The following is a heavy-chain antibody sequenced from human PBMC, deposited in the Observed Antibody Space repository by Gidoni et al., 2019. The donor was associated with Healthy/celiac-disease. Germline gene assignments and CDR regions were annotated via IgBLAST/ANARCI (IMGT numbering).Heavy chain of an antibody. V-gene: IGHV3-30*18. J-gene: IGHJ4*02. CDR2: ISYDGSNK. D-gene: IGHD3-10*02. CDR1: GFTFRSYG. CDR3: AKDAFVFRESPPFDY. Sequence: QVQLVESGGGVVQPGRSLRLSCAASGFTFRSYGMHWVRQAPGKGLEWVAVISYDGSNKYYADSVKGRFTISRDNSKNTLYLQMNSLRAEDTAVYYCAKDAFVFRESPPFDYWGQGTLVTVSS.